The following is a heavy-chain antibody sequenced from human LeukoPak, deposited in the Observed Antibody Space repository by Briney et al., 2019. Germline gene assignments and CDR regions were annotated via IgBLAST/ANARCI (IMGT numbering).Heavy chain of an antibody. J-gene: IGHJ4*02. CDR1: GGSISSYY. V-gene: IGHV4-59*12. Sequence: PSETLSLTCTVSGGSISSYYWSWIRQPPGKGLEWIGYIYYSGSTNYNPSLKSRVTISVDTSKNQFSLKLSSVTAADTAVYYCASSYYDILTGYYVPLRYWGQGTLVTVSS. CDR3: ASSYYDILTGYYVPLRY. CDR2: IYYSGST. D-gene: IGHD3-9*01.